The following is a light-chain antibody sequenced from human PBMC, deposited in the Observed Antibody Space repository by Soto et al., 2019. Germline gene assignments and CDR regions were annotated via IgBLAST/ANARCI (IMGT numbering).Light chain of an antibody. CDR1: QSVSTY. J-gene: IGKJ5*01. CDR3: QQRSTWPLIT. CDR2: DAS. Sequence: EIVLTQSPATLSLSPGERATLSCRASQSVSTYLAWYQQKPGLAPRLLIYDASNRATGIPARFSGSGSATDFTLTISSLEPEDFAVYYCQQRSTWPLITFGQGTRLEIK. V-gene: IGKV3-11*01.